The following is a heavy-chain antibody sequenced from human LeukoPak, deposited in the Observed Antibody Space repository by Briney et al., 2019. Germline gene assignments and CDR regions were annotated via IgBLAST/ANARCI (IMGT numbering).Heavy chain of an antibody. CDR1: GFTFSSYA. D-gene: IGHD3-3*01. J-gene: IGHJ4*02. CDR3: AKEVLNRYYDFWSGYYGPGSYFDY. CDR2: ISGSGGST. Sequence: PGGSLRLSCAASGFTFSSYAMSWVRQAPGKGLEWVSGISGSGGSTYYADSGKGRFTISRDNSKNTLYLQMNSLRAEDTAVYYCAKEVLNRYYDFWSGYYGPGSYFDYWGQGTLVTVSS. V-gene: IGHV3-23*01.